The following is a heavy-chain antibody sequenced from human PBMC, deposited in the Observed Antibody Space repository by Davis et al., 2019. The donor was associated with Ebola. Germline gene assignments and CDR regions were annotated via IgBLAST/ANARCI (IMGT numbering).Heavy chain of an antibody. D-gene: IGHD3-10*01. CDR3: ARGMYYSDAFDI. V-gene: IGHV1-69*13. CDR2: IIPIFGTA. J-gene: IGHJ3*02. Sequence: SVKVSCKASGGTFSSYAISWVRQAPGQGLEWMGGIIPIFGTANYAQKFQGRVTITADESTSTAYMELRSLRSDDTAVYYCARGMYYSDAFDIWGQGTMVTVSS. CDR1: GGTFSSYA.